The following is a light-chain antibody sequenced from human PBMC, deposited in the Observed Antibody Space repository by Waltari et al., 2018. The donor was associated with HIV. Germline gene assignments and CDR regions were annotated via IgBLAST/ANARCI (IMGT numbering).Light chain of an antibody. J-gene: IGLJ3*02. Sequence: QSALTQPASVSGSPGQSITISCTGTYTDVGRYNYVSWYQQHPGKAPRLLIYEVTNRPSGVSNRFSGSKSGNTASLTISGLQVEDEAVYYCCSYTVTGTLNWVFGGGTKLTVL. CDR1: YTDVGRYNY. CDR3: CSYTVTGTLNWV. CDR2: EVT. V-gene: IGLV2-14*03.